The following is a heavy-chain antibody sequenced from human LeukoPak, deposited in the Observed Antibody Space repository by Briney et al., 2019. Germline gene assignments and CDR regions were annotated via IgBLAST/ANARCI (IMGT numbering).Heavy chain of an antibody. CDR1: GGTFSSYA. CDR3: ARGTRGLRYFDWLQHYHGMDV. CDR2: IIPILGIA. V-gene: IGHV1-69*04. D-gene: IGHD3-9*01. J-gene: IGHJ6*02. Sequence: ASVKLSCKASGGTFSSYAISWVRQAPGQGLEWMGRIIPILGIANYAQKFQGRVTITANKSISTAYMELSSLICEDTAVYYCARGTRGLRYFDWLQHYHGMDVWGQGNTVTVSS.